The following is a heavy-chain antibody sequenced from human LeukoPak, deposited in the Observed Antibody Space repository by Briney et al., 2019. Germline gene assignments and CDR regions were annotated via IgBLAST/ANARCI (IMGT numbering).Heavy chain of an antibody. CDR1: GGSFSGYY. CDR3: ARAMYYYGSGSYSFDP. CDR2: LNHSGST. Sequence: PSETLSLTCAVYGGSFSGYYWRWIRQPPGKGLEWIGELNHSGSTNYNPSLKSRVTISVDTSKNQFSLKLSSVTAADTAVYYCARAMYYYGSGSYSFDPWGQGTLVTVSS. J-gene: IGHJ5*02. D-gene: IGHD3-10*01. V-gene: IGHV4-34*01.